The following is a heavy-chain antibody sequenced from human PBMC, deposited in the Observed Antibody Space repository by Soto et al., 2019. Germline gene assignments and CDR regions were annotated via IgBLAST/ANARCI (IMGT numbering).Heavy chain of an antibody. J-gene: IGHJ6*02. CDR1: GFAFSNAW. CDR2: IKTKTHGETT. D-gene: IGHD2-15*01. CDR3: TTGSVEGV. Sequence: ESGGGSVKPGGSLTLSCAASGFAFSNAWMNWVRQAPGKGLEWVGRIKTKTHGETTDYAAPVKGRFSISRDDSKYTLYLQMSSLKADDTAVYYCTTGSVEGVWGQGTTVTVSS. V-gene: IGHV3-15*07.